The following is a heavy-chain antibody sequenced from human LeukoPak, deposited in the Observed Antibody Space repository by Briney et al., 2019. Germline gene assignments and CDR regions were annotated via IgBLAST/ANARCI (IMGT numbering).Heavy chain of an antibody. V-gene: IGHV3-30*18. CDR2: ISYDGSNK. CDR3: AKAGSVTGNY. J-gene: IGHJ4*02. D-gene: IGHD2-21*02. CDR1: GFTFSSYG. Sequence: GGSLRLSCAASGFTFSSYGMQWVRQAPGKGLEWVAVISYDGSNKYYADSVKGRFTISRDNSKNTLYLQMNSLRAEDTAVYYCAKAGSVTGNYWGQGTLVTVSS.